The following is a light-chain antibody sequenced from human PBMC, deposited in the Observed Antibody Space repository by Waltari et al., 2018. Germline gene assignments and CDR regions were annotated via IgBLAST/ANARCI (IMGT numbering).Light chain of an antibody. CDR2: EVT. V-gene: IGLV2-23*02. CDR3: CSYAGDSTWV. CDR1: SGDIGHFDF. J-gene: IGLJ3*02. Sequence: QSALTQPAPVSGSPGQSLTIPCTGTSGDIGHFDFVSWYQQYPGKAPKSIIYEVTKRPSGVSNRFSGSKSGNTASLTISGLQAEDEAHYYCCSYAGDSTWVFGGGTKLTVL.